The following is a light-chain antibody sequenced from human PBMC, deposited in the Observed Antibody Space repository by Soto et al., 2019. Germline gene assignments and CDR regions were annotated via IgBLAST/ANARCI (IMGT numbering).Light chain of an antibody. V-gene: IGLV2-8*01. CDR2: EVN. CDR3: SSYAGSSNV. J-gene: IGLJ1*01. Sequence: QSVLTQPASVSGSPGQSITISCTGTSGDIGGYNYVSWYQQHPGKAPKLMIYEVNKRPSGVPDRFSGSKSGNTASLTVSGLQAEDEADYYCSSYAGSSNVFGTGTKLTVL. CDR1: SGDIGGYNY.